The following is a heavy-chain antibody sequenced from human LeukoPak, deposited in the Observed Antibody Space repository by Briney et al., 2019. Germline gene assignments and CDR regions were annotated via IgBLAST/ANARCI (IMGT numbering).Heavy chain of an antibody. J-gene: IGHJ6*02. Sequence: SETLSLTCAVYGGSFSDYYWSWIRQPPGKGLEWIGEINHSGSTNYNPSLKSRVTISVDTSKNQFSLKLSSVTAADTAVYYCARVPPYYDILTGLGYVYGMDVWGQGTTVTVSS. D-gene: IGHD3-9*01. CDR1: GGSFSDYY. CDR2: INHSGST. CDR3: ARVPPYYDILTGLGYVYGMDV. V-gene: IGHV4-34*01.